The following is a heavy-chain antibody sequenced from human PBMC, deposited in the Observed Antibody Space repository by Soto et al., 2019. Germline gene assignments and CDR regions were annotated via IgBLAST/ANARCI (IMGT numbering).Heavy chain of an antibody. CDR3: ARPDSSSWAAPFGS. Sequence: PSETLSLTCIVSGGSIRSYYWSWIRQPPGKGLQWIGSSSYTGNTYFNPSLRSRVTISVDTSKNQFSLRLTSVTAADTAVYYCARPDSSSWAAPFGSWGQGTLVTVSS. J-gene: IGHJ4*02. CDR1: GGSIRSYY. CDR2: SSYTGNT. D-gene: IGHD6-13*01. V-gene: IGHV4-59*04.